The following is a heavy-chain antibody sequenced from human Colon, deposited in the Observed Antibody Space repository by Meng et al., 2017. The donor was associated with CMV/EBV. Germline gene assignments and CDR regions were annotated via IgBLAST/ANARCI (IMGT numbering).Heavy chain of an antibody. D-gene: IGHD3-16*01. CDR1: GFIFSSYW. CDR2: INSDGSTT. J-gene: IGHJ4*02. CDR3: VRGGPIDY. V-gene: IGHV3-74*01. Sequence: LRVSGSVSGFIFSSYWMDWVRQAPGRGLVWVSRINSDGSTTTYANSVKGRFTISRDNAKNTLYLQLNSLRAEDTAVYYCVRGGPIDYWGQGTLVTVSS.